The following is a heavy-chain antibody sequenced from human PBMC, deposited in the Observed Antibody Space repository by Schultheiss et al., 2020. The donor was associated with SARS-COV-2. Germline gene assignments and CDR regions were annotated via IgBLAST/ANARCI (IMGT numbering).Heavy chain of an antibody. D-gene: IGHD2-2*01. V-gene: IGHV4-61*08. CDR1: GVSVDSGGYY. J-gene: IGHJ6*02. Sequence: SETLSLTCTVSGVSVDSGGYYWTWLRQPPGKGLDWIGYIYHSGITAYHPSLKSRVTISVDTSKNQFSLKLSSVTAADTAVYYCARDVIVVVPEDYYYYGMDVWGQGTTVTVSS. CDR2: IYHSGIT. CDR3: ARDVIVVVPEDYYYYGMDV.